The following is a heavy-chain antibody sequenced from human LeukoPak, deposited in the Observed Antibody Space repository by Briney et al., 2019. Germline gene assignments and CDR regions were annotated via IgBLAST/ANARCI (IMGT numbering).Heavy chain of an antibody. V-gene: IGHV6-1*01. J-gene: IGHJ4*02. CDR1: GDSVSRNNGA. D-gene: IGHD5-12*01. CDR2: TYYRSKWYN. CDR3: AMDVGTTGWHTFDY. Sequence: SQTLSLTCAISGDSVSRNNGAWNWIRQSPSRGLEWLGRTYYRSKWYNDYAESLISRITISPVTSKNQFSLQLYSVTPEDTAVYYCAMDVGTTGWHTFDYWGQGTLVTVSS.